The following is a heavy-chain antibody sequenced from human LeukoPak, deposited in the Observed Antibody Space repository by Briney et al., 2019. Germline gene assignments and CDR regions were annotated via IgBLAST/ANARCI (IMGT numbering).Heavy chain of an antibody. J-gene: IGHJ4*02. V-gene: IGHV1-2*02. D-gene: IGHD2-15*01. CDR1: GYTFTGYY. CDR2: INPNSGGT. CDR3: ARAGGCCSGGSCYWDYFDY. Sequence: GASVKVSCKASGYTFTGYYMHWVRPAPGQGLEWMGWINPNSGGTNAAQKFQGRVTMTRDTSISTAYMELSRLRSDDTAVYYCARAGGCCSGGSCYWDYFDYWGQGTLVTVSS.